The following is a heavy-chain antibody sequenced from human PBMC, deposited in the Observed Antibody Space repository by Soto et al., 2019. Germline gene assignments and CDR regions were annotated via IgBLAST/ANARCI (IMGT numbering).Heavy chain of an antibody. CDR3: AKERDSYNIPWQESDS. CDR2: ISISGAT. Sequence: EVQLVESGGGLVQPGGSLRLSCVASGFTFSSYDMHWVRQAPGKGLEWVSAISISGATFYSGPAKGRFTISRENAKSSLYLQMNSLRAEDTAVYYCAKERDSYNIPWQESDSWGQGTLVTVSS. V-gene: IGHV3-13*01. D-gene: IGHD1-20*01. CDR1: GFTFSSYD. J-gene: IGHJ4*02.